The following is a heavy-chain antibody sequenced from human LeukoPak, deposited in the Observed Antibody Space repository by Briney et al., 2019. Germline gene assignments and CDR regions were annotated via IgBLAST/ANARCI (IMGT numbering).Heavy chain of an antibody. J-gene: IGHJ6*03. CDR2: IIPIFGTA. CDR1: GGTFSSYA. Sequence: GSSVKVSCKASGGTFSSYAISWVRQAPGQGLEWMGGIIPIFGTANYAQKFQGRVTITTDESTSTAYMELSSLRSEDTAVYYCARGLRRWLQYRTDYYMDVWGKGTTVSVSS. V-gene: IGHV1-69*05. D-gene: IGHD5-24*01. CDR3: ARGLRRWLQYRTDYYMDV.